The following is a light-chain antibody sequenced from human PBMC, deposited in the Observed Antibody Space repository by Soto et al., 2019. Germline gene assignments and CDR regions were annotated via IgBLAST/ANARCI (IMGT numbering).Light chain of an antibody. Sequence: DMQMTQSPSTLSASVGDRVTITWRANQTINDWLAWYQQKPGKAPKLLIYGAYNLQTGVPSRFSGSGSGTEFTLTISSLQPDDFATYYCQRYNYYFGGGTKVDFK. CDR3: QRYNYY. CDR1: QTINDW. V-gene: IGKV1-5*03. CDR2: GAY. J-gene: IGKJ4*01.